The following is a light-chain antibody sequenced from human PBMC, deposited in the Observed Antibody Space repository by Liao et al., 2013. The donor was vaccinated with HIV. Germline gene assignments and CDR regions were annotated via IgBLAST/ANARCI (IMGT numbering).Light chain of an antibody. CDR2: YDS. CDR3: QAWDSSTV. CDR1: NIGGKS. Sequence: SYVLTQPPSVSVAPGETATITCGGNNIGGKSVHWYQQKPGQAPVLVIYYDSDRPSGIPERFSGSNSGNTATLTISRVEAGDEADYYCQAWDSSTVFGGGTKLTVL. J-gene: IGLJ3*02. V-gene: IGLV3-21*01.